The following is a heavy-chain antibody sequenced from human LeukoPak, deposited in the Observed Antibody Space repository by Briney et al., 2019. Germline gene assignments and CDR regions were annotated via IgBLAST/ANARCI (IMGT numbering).Heavy chain of an antibody. J-gene: IGHJ4*02. Sequence: GGSLRLSCAASRLTFSSYAMHWVRQPPGKGLEWVAVIPYDGNNKYYADSVKGRFTISRDNSKNTLYLQMNSLRPEDTAVYYCASSRSDWLPYFEYWGQGTLVTVSS. CDR1: RLTFSSYA. D-gene: IGHD3-9*01. V-gene: IGHV3-30-3*01. CDR2: IPYDGNNK. CDR3: ASSRSDWLPYFEY.